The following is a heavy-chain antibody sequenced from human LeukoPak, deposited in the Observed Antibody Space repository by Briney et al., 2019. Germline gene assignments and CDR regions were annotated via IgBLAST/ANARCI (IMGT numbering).Heavy chain of an antibody. CDR2: IWADGAP. V-gene: IGHV4-61*02. CDR1: GGSISSGSYY. Sequence: PSQTLSLTCTVSGGSISSGSYYWSWIRQPAGKGLEWIGRIWADGAPTYRPSLKSRVTISVDTSKNQFSLRLSSVIAADTAVYYCARGRDSRGYQFMGFDSWGQGTLVTVSS. CDR3: ARGRDSRGYQFMGFDS. J-gene: IGHJ4*02. D-gene: IGHD3-22*01.